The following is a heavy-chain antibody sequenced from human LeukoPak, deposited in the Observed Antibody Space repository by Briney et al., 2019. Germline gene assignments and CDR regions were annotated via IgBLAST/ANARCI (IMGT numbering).Heavy chain of an antibody. CDR3: AKDRSIGTYYTFDH. CDR2: ISSSGSTI. CDR1: GFTFSNYE. D-gene: IGHD1-26*01. V-gene: IGHV3-48*03. J-gene: IGHJ4*02. Sequence: PGGSLRLSCAASGFTFSNYEMNWVRQAPGKGLEWVSYISSSGSTIYYADSVKGRFTISRDNAKNTVYLQMSSLTAADTAVYYCAKDRSIGTYYTFDHWGQGTLVTVSS.